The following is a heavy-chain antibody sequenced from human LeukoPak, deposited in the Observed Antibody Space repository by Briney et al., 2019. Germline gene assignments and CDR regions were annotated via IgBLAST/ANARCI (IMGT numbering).Heavy chain of an antibody. V-gene: IGHV3-23*01. Sequence: SGGSLRLSCAASGFTFSSYAMMWLLQAPGKGLEWVSAISGAGGTTLYADSVKGRFTISRDNSKNTLYLQMTSLRVEDTAVYYCARDPNGDYIGAFEIWGQGTMVTVSS. CDR2: ISGAGGTT. CDR1: GFTFSSYA. J-gene: IGHJ3*02. CDR3: ARDPNGDYIGAFEI. D-gene: IGHD4-17*01.